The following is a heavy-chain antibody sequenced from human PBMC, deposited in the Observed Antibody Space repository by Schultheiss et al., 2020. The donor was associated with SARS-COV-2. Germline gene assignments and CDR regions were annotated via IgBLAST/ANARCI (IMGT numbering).Heavy chain of an antibody. D-gene: IGHD6-6*01. J-gene: IGHJ5*02. V-gene: IGHV4-38-2*01. CDR1: GYSISSGYY. Sequence: SETLSLTCAVSGYSISSGYYWGWIRQPPGKGLEWIGSIYYSGYTNYNPSLKSRVTISVDTSKNQFSLQLNSVTPEDTAVYYCARVSSSSPWFDPWGQGTLVTVSS. CDR3: ARVSSSSPWFDP. CDR2: IYYSGYT.